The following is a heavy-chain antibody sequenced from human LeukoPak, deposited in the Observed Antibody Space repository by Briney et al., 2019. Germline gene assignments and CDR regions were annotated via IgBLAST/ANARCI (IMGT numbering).Heavy chain of an antibody. CDR1: GYTFTSYD. D-gene: IGHD3-16*02. V-gene: IGHV1-8*01. CDR2: MNPNCGNA. Sequence: VASVKVSCKGSGYTFTSYDINWVRQATGLGLEWMGWMNPNCGNAGYAQKFQGRVTMTRNTSISTAYMELSSLRSEDTAVYYCARGGYDYVWGSYRYTWGWSDPWGQGTLVTVSS. J-gene: IGHJ5*02. CDR3: ARGGYDYVWGSYRYTWGWSDP.